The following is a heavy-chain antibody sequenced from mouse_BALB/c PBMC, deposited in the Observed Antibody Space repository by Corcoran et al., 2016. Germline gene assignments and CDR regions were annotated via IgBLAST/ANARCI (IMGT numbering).Heavy chain of an antibody. CDR2: ITHSGET. J-gene: IGHJ1*01. CDR3: AGDRLGYWYFDV. Sequence: QMQLQESGPGLVKPSQSVFLACSITGFPITSGYYWIWIRQSPGKPLEWMGYITHSGETFYNPSLQSPISITRETSKNQFFLQLNSVTTEDTAMYYCAGDRLGYWYFDVWGAGTTVTVSS. V-gene: IGHV12-3*02. D-gene: IGHD4-1*01. CDR1: GFPITSGYY.